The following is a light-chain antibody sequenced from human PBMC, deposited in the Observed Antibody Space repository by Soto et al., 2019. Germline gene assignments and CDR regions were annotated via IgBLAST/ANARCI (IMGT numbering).Light chain of an antibody. CDR2: DAS. J-gene: IGKJ2*01. CDR3: QQYNSYWYT. CDR1: QSISSW. V-gene: IGKV1-5*01. Sequence: DIQMTQSPSTLSASVGXRVTXTCRASQSISSWLAWYQQKPGKAPKLLIYDASSLESGVPSRFSGSGSGTEFTLTISSLQPDDFATYYCQQYNSYWYTFGQGTKLEIK.